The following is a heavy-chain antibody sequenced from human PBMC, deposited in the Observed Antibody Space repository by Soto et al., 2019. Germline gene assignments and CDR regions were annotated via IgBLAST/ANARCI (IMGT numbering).Heavy chain of an antibody. D-gene: IGHD3-3*01. CDR1: GFTFSSYA. J-gene: IGHJ4*02. CDR3: AKDRGYDFWSGSYYFDY. CDR2: VSGGGGST. V-gene: IGHV3-23*01. Sequence: GGSLRLSCAASGFTFSSYAMTWVRQAPGKGLEWVSAVSGGGGSTYYADSVKGRFTISRDNSKNTLYLQMNSLRAEDTAVYYCAKDRGYDFWSGSYYFDYWGQGTLVTVSS.